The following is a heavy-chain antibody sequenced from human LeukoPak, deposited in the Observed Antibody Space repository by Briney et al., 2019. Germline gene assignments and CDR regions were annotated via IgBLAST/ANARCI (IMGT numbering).Heavy chain of an antibody. CDR1: GFIFSSYP. V-gene: IGHV3-23*01. CDR3: ANQRGGF. D-gene: IGHD3-10*01. CDR2: ISGTAENT. Sequence: GGSLRLSCAASGFIFSSYPMSWVRQAPGKGLEWVSAISGTAENTYYADSVKGRFSISRDNSRNTVHLQMNSLRPEDTAVYYCANQRGGFWGQGTLVTVSS. J-gene: IGHJ4*02.